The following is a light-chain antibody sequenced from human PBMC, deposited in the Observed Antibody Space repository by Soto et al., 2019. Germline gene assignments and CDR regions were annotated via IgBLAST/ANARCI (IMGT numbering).Light chain of an antibody. J-gene: IGKJ2*01. Sequence: DIQMTQSPSSLSASVGDRVTITCRATQSISSDLNWYYQKPGKAPRLLIYAASILQSGVPSRFSGSGSATDFALIISSLQPEDFATYFCQQSYSTPYTFGQGTKLEIK. CDR2: AAS. CDR1: QSISSD. V-gene: IGKV1-39*01. CDR3: QQSYSTPYT.